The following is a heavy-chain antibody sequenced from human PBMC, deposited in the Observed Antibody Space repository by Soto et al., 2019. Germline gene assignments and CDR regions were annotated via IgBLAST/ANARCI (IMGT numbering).Heavy chain of an antibody. CDR1: GYTFTSYG. D-gene: IGHD3-3*01. CDR3: ARASSGIFGVPQYGMDG. CDR2: ISAYNGNT. Sequence: QVQLVQSGAEVKKPGASVKVSCKASGYTFTSYGISWVRQAPGQGLEWMGWISAYNGNTNYAQKLQGRVTMTTDTATSTAYMELRSLRSDDTAVYYCARASSGIFGVPQYGMDGWGQGTTVTVSS. V-gene: IGHV1-18*01. J-gene: IGHJ6*02.